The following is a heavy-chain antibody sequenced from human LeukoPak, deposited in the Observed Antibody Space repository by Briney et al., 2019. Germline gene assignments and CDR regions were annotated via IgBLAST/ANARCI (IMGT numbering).Heavy chain of an antibody. V-gene: IGHV3-53*05. CDR3: AREVGYSYGFGKDAFDI. CDR2: IYSGGSA. D-gene: IGHD5-18*01. Sequence: PGGSLRFSCAASGFTVSSNYMSWVRQAPGRGLEWVSIIYSGGSAYYADSVRGRFTISRDNSKNTLYLQMNSLRAEDTAVYYCAREVGYSYGFGKDAFDIWGQGTMVTVSS. CDR1: GFTVSSNY. J-gene: IGHJ3*02.